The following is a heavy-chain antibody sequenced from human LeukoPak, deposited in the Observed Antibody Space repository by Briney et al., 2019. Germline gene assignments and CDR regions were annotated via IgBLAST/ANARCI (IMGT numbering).Heavy chain of an antibody. CDR3: ATPTGSSGAFDI. D-gene: IGHD1-26*01. Sequence: ASVKVSCKASGYTFTVYSMHWVRQAPGQGLEWMGWMNPNSGNTGYAQKFQGRVTITRNTSISTAYMELSSLRSEDTAVYYCATPTGSSGAFDIWGQGTMVTVSS. CDR1: GYTFTVYS. J-gene: IGHJ3*02. V-gene: IGHV1-8*03. CDR2: MNPNSGNT.